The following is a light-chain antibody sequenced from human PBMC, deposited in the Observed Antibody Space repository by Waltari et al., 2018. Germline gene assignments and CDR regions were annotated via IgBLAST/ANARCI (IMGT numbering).Light chain of an antibody. Sequence: DIQMTQSPSSLSESVGDRVTITCRASQSISNHLNWYQQKPGEAPKLLIYGASRLQSGVPSRFSGSGSGADFALTFSSLQPEDCATYYCQQSYSTLPFTFGPGTKVDFK. V-gene: IGKV1-39*01. J-gene: IGKJ3*01. CDR3: QQSYSTLPFT. CDR1: QSISNH. CDR2: GAS.